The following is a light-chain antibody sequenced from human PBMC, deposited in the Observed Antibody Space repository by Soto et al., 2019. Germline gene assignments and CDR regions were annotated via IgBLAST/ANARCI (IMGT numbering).Light chain of an antibody. J-gene: IGKJ4*01. CDR3: QQYNSYSPLT. Sequence: DIQMTQSPSILSASVGDRVTITCRASQSISSWLAWYQQKPGKAPKLLIYKASGLGSGVPSRFSGSGSGTDFTLTISSLQPDDFATYYCQQYNSYSPLTFGGGTKVEIK. CDR2: KAS. V-gene: IGKV1-5*03. CDR1: QSISSW.